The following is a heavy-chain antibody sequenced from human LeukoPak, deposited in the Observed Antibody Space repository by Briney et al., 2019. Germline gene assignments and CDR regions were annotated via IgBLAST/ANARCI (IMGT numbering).Heavy chain of an antibody. CDR1: GYSFTSYW. D-gene: IGHD1-26*01. J-gene: IGHJ3*02. V-gene: IGHV5-51*01. CDR3: ARRPTLAAATKGAFDI. Sequence: GESLKISCKGTGYSFTSYWIGWVRRMPGKGLEWMGIIYPGDSDTRYSPSFQGQVTISADKSISTAYLQWSSLKASDTAMYYCARRPTLAAATKGAFDIWGQGTLVTVSS. CDR2: IYPGDSDT.